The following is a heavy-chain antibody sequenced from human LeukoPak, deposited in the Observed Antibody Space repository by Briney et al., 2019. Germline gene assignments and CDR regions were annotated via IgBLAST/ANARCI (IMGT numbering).Heavy chain of an antibody. V-gene: IGHV3-7*01. D-gene: IGHD6-13*01. J-gene: IGHJ4*02. Sequence: GGSLRLSCAASGFTFSSYWMSWVRQAPGKGLEWVANIKQDGSEKYYVDSVKGQFTISRDNGKNSLYLQMNSLRAEDTAVYYCARGDSSSWFYFDYWGQGTLVTVSS. CDR2: IKQDGSEK. CDR1: GFTFSSYW. CDR3: ARGDSSSWFYFDY.